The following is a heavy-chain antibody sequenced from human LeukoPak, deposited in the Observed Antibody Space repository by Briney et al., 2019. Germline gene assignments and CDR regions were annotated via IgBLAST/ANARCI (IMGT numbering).Heavy chain of an antibody. CDR3: ARDHGYSYGYFDY. CDR1: GGSISSGGYY. V-gene: IGHV4-31*03. D-gene: IGHD5-18*01. J-gene: IGHJ4*02. CDR2: IYYSGST. Sequence: SETLSLTCTVSGGSISSGGYYWSWIRRHPEKGLEWIGYIYYSGSTYYNPSLKSRVTISVDTSKNQFSLKLSSVTAADTAVYYCARDHGYSYGYFDYWGQGTLVTVSS.